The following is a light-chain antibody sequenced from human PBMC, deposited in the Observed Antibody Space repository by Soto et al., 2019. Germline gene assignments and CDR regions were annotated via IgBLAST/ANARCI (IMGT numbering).Light chain of an antibody. CDR1: QSISSY. V-gene: IGKV1-39*01. J-gene: IGKJ1*01. CDR2: AAS. Sequence: DIQMTQSPSSLSASVGDRVTITCRASQSISSYLNWYQQKSGKGHKLLFYAASSLQSGVPSRFSGSGSGKDFTLTISSLQPEDFATYYCQQSYSTPRTFGQGTKVEIK. CDR3: QQSYSTPRT.